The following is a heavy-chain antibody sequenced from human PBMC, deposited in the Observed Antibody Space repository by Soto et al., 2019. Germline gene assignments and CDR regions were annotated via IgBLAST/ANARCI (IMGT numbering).Heavy chain of an antibody. CDR2: MNPNSGTT. J-gene: IGHJ6*03. Sequence: ASVKVSCKASGYTFIGYDINWVRQATGQGLEWLGWMNPNSGTTGYAQEFQGRVTMTRNTSISTAYMELSSLRSEDTGVYYCARGRGAARPTYYYYFLDVWGKGTTVTVSS. CDR3: ARGRGAARPTYYYYFLDV. V-gene: IGHV1-8*01. D-gene: IGHD6-6*01. CDR1: GYTFIGYD.